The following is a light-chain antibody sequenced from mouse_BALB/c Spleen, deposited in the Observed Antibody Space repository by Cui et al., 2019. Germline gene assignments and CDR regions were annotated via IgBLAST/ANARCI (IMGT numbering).Light chain of an antibody. Sequence: DIVMTQSHKFMSTSIGDRVSITCKASQDVGTTVAWYQQKPGQSPKLLIYWASTRHTGGPDRFTGSGSGTDFTLTISNVQSEDLADYFCQQYNNYPPSLTFGAGTKLELK. CDR2: WAS. J-gene: IGKJ5*01. CDR1: QDVGTT. V-gene: IGKV6-23*01. CDR3: QQYNNYPPSLT.